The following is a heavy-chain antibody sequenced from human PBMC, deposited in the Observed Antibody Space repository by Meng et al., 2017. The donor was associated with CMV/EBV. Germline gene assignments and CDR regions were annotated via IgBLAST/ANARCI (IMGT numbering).Heavy chain of an antibody. CDR1: SIGSRKW. CDR2: VYHDGTT. D-gene: IGHD3-3*01. V-gene: IGHV4-4*02. J-gene: IGHJ6*02. CDR3: ATLRFLEWGFYYYNLDV. Sequence: SIGSRKWWSWVRQSPGKRLQWIGEVYHDGTTHYNPSLKSRVALLVDKSKNEFSLRLTSVTAADTAVYYCATLRFLEWGFYYYNLDVWGRGTTVTVSS.